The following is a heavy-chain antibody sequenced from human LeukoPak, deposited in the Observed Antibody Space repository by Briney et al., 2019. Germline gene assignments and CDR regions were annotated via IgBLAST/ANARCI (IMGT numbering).Heavy chain of an antibody. Sequence: SVKVSCKASGYTFTSYYMHWVRQAPGQGLEWMGGIIPIFGTANYAQKFQGRVTITTDESTSTAYMELSSLRSEDTAVYYCASAVQLERRYYFDYWGQGTLVTVSS. J-gene: IGHJ4*02. CDR1: GYTFTSYY. CDR3: ASAVQLERRYYFDY. CDR2: IIPIFGTA. D-gene: IGHD1-1*01. V-gene: IGHV1-69*05.